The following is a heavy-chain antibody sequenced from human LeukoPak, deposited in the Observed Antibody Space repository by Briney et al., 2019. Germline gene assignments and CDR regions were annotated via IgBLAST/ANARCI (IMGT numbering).Heavy chain of an antibody. Sequence: PSETLSLTCAVSGDSTSSTNWWSWVRQSPGKGLEWIGEIYHTGNTNYNPSLKSRVTISVDKSKNHFSLRLTSVTAADTAVYYCARDMAGYSYGHYDYWGQGTLVTVSS. CDR3: ARDMAGYSYGHYDY. D-gene: IGHD5-18*01. V-gene: IGHV4-4*02. CDR2: IYHTGNT. J-gene: IGHJ4*02. CDR1: GDSTSSTNW.